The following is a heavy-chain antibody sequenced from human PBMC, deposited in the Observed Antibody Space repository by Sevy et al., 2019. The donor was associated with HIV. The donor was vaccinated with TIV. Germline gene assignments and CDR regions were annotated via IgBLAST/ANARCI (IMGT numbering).Heavy chain of an antibody. J-gene: IGHJ6*02. CDR1: GFTFSSYG. V-gene: IGHV3-30*18. CDR2: ISYDGSNK. CDR3: AKMSPPEYYYYGMDV. Sequence: GGSLRLSCAASGFTFSSYGMHWVRQAPGKGLEWVAVISYDGSNKYYADSVKGRFTISRDNSKNTLYLQMNSLRAEDTAVYYCAKMSPPEYYYYGMDVWGQGTTVTVSS.